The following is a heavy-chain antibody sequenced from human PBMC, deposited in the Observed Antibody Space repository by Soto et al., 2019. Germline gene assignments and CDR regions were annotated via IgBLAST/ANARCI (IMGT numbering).Heavy chain of an antibody. CDR1: GGSISSGGYY. D-gene: IGHD3-16*01. CDR2: IDYSGNT. CDR3: ARGGGGEFDI. J-gene: IGHJ3*02. V-gene: IGHV4-31*03. Sequence: QVQLQESGPGLVKPSQTLSLTCTVSGGSISSGGYYWSWIRQHPGKGLGWIGYIDYSGNTYYNPSLKSRITISVDTSKNQFSLKLSSVTAADTAVYYCARGGGGEFDIWGQGTVVTVSS.